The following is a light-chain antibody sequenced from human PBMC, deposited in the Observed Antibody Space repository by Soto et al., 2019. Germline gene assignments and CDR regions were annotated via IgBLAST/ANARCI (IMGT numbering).Light chain of an antibody. Sequence: QSALTQPASVSGSPGQSITISCTGSSSDVGAYNFVSWYQHHPGKAPKLILYEVTTRPSGVSSRFSGSKSGNTASLTISGLQADDEANHYCSSYTSSNTPYVFGTGIKVNV. CDR2: EVT. J-gene: IGLJ1*01. CDR1: SSDVGAYNF. CDR3: SSYTSSNTPYV. V-gene: IGLV2-14*01.